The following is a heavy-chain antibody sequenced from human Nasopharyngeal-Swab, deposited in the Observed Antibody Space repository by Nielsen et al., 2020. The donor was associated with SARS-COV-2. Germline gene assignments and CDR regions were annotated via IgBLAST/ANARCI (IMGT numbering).Heavy chain of an antibody. CDR1: GFIFSACA. CDR3: AKDSFGGVAVGGPLDS. V-gene: IGHV3-30*04. Sequence: GESLKISCMASGFIFSACAMHWVRQVPGKGLEWISFISYDETKKYYGDSVKGRFTISRDNFHNTLTLQMNNLRPEDTAMYYCAKDSFGGVAVGGPLDSWGHGNLVTVSS. CDR2: ISYDETKK. D-gene: IGHD6-19*01. J-gene: IGHJ5*01.